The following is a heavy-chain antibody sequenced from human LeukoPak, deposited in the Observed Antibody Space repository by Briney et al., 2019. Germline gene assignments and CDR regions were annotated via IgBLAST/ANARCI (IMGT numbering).Heavy chain of an antibody. CDR1: GGSISSGGYC. CDR2: IYYSGST. Sequence: SETLSLTCTVSGGSISSGGYCCSWIRQHPGKGLEWIGHIYYSGSTYYNPSLKSRVTISVDTSKSQFSLKLSSVTAGDTAVYYCARALPDAFDIWGQGTMVTVSS. CDR3: ARALPDAFDI. J-gene: IGHJ3*02. V-gene: IGHV4-31*03.